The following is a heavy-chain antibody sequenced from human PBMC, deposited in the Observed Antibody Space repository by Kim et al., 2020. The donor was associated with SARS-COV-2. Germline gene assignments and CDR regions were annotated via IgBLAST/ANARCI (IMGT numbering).Heavy chain of an antibody. CDR1: GFTVNRHY. D-gene: IGHD1-26*01. Sequence: GGSLRLSCAASGFTVNRHYMSWVRQAPGKGLAWVAVIYSGGLTYYTDSVKGRFTVSRDISKNTVYLQMNSLRVEDTAAYSCAAGAPRPFDYWGRGSLVIV. J-gene: IGHJ4*02. CDR3: AAGAPRPFDY. CDR2: IYSGGLT. V-gene: IGHV3-53*01.